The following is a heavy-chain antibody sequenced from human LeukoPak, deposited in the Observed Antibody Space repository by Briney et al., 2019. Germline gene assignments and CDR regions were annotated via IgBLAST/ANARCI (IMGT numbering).Heavy chain of an antibody. V-gene: IGHV3-23*01. Sequence: PGGSLRLSCAASGFTFSSYAMSWVRQTPGRGLEWVSGISGSGDSTYYADSVKGRFTISRDNSKNTLYLQMNSLRAEVTAVYYCAKVHEFWSDYLYYFDYWGQGTLVTVSS. CDR3: AKVHEFWSDYLYYFDY. D-gene: IGHD3-3*01. J-gene: IGHJ4*02. CDR1: GFTFSSYA. CDR2: ISGSGDST.